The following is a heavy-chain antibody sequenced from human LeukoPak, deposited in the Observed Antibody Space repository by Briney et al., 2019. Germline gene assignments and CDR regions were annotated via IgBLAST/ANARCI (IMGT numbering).Heavy chain of an antibody. Sequence: ASVKVSCKASGYTFTGYYMHWVRQAPGQGLEWMGWINPNSGGTNYAQKFQGRVTMTRDTSISTAYMELSRLRSDDTAVYYCARDPQPRYFDWLLPNESYNWFDPWGQGTLVTVSS. V-gene: IGHV1-2*02. CDR2: INPNSGGT. J-gene: IGHJ5*02. D-gene: IGHD3-9*01. CDR1: GYTFTGYY. CDR3: ARDPQPRYFDWLLPNESYNWFDP.